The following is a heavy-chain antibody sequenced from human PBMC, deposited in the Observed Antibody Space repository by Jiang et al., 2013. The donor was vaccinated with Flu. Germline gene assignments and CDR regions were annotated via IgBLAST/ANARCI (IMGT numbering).Heavy chain of an antibody. Sequence: RQAPGKGLEWVSSISGSGGSAVSPSAGITYYADSVKGRFTISRDNSKNTLYLQMNSLRAEDTALYYCAKEGGDFAFDLWGQGTRVTVSS. CDR3: AKEGGDFAFDL. D-gene: IGHD2-21*02. J-gene: IGHJ3*01. V-gene: IGHV3-23*01. CDR2: ISGSGGSAVSPSAGIT.